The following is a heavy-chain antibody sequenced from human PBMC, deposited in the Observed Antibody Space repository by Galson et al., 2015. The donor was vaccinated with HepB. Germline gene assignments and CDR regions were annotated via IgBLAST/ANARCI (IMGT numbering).Heavy chain of an antibody. Sequence: SLRLSCAASGFTFSSYWVSWVRQAPGKGLEWVANINKDGNDKYYVDSVEGRFTVSRDNAKNSLYLQMNSLRVEDTALYYCARADALRTVGYWGQGTLITVSS. CDR1: GFTFSSYW. J-gene: IGHJ4*02. CDR2: INKDGNDK. V-gene: IGHV3-7*03. CDR3: ARADALRTVGY.